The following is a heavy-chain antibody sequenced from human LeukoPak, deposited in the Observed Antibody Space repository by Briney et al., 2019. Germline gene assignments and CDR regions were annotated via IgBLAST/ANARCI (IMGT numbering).Heavy chain of an antibody. CDR1: GFTVSSNY. J-gene: IGHJ3*02. CDR3: AREVGGSAFDI. Sequence: GGPLRLSCAASGFTVSSNYMSWVRQAPGKGLEWVSIIYSGGSTYYADSVKGRFTISRHNSKNTLYLQMNSLRAEDTAVYYCAREVGGSAFDIWGQGTMVTVSS. D-gene: IGHD3-16*01. CDR2: IYSGGST. V-gene: IGHV3-53*04.